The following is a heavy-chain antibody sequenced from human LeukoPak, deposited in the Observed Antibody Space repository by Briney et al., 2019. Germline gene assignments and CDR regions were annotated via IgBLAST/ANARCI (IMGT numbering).Heavy chain of an antibody. CDR1: GYTFTDYY. CDR3: ARGQYYDSSGYLDY. J-gene: IGHJ4*02. CDR2: ISAYNGNT. D-gene: IGHD3-22*01. V-gene: IGHV1-18*04. Sequence: ASVKVSCKASGYTFTDYYLHWLRQAPGQGLEWMGWISAYNGNTNYAQKLQGRVTMTTDTSTSTAYMELRSLRSDDTAVYYCARGQYYDSSGYLDYWGQGTLVTVSS.